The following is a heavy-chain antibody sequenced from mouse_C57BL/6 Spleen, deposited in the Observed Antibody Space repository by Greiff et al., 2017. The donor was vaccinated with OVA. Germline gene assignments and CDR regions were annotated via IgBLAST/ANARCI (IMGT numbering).Heavy chain of an antibody. CDR3: ASPHSSGWAMDY. CDR1: GFTFSDYG. Sequence: EVQGVESGGGLVKPGGSLKLSCAASGFTFSDYGMHWVRQAPEQGLEWVAYISSGSSTIYYADTVKGRFTISRDNAKNTLFLQMTSLRSEDTAMYYCASPHSSGWAMDYWGQGTSVTVSS. V-gene: IGHV5-17*01. CDR2: ISSGSSTI. J-gene: IGHJ4*01. D-gene: IGHD3-2*02.